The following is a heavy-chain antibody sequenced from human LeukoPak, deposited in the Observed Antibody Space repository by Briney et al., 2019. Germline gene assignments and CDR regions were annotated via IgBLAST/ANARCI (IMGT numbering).Heavy chain of an antibody. CDR2: ISSSGRTM. V-gene: IGHV3-48*03. D-gene: IGHD4-17*01. Sequence: QAGGSLRLSCGASGFTFSNYEMNWVRQAPGKGLEWLSYISSSGRTMYYADSVKVRFTISRDNAKNSLYLQMNSLRAEDTAVYYCARDRKAAVTYPDYWGQGTLVTVSS. CDR1: GFTFSNYE. CDR3: ARDRKAAVTYPDY. J-gene: IGHJ4*02.